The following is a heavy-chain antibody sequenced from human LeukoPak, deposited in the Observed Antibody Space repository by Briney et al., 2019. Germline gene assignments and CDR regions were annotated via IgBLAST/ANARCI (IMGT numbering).Heavy chain of an antibody. V-gene: IGHV4-31*03. CDR2: IYYSGDT. CDR1: GGSISSGGYY. J-gene: IGHJ3*02. CDR3: ARVVQIHDDAFDI. Sequence: SETLSLTCTVSGGSISSGGYYWSWIRQHPGKGLEWIGYIYYSGDTYYNPSPKSRLSLSVDTSKNQFSLKLSSVTAADTAVYYCARVVQIHDDAFDIWGQGTLVTVSS.